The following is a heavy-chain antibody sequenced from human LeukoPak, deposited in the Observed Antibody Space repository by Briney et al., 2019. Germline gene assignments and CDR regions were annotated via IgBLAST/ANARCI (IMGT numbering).Heavy chain of an antibody. CDR1: GFTFTNAW. J-gene: IGHJ4*02. D-gene: IGHD3-3*01. Sequence: PGGSLRLSCAASGFTFTNAWMSWVPDAPGKGLEWVGRVKGKSDGGTIDYAAPVKGRFTISRDDSKTMVSLQMNSLESGDTAVYYCTTDRAISGLPIFGYWGQGTPVTVSS. CDR3: TTDRAISGLPIFGY. CDR2: VKGKSDGGTI. V-gene: IGHV3-15*01.